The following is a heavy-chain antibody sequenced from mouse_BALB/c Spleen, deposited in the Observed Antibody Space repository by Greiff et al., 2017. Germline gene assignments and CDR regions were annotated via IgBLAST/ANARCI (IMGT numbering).Heavy chain of an antibody. J-gene: IGHJ3*01. CDR3: ARHGNYYYAMDY. Sequence: QVQLKESGPDLVAPSQSLSITSTVSGFSLTSYGVHWVRQPPGKGLEWLVVIWSDGSTTYNSALKSRLSISKDNSKSQVFLKMNSLQTDDTAMYYCARHGNYYYAMDYWGQGTLGTVAA. V-gene: IGHV2-6-2*01. CDR2: IWSDGST. CDR1: GFSLTSYG. D-gene: IGHD2-1*01.